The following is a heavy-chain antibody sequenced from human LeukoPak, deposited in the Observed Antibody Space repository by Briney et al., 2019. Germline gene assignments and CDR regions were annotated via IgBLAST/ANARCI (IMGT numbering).Heavy chain of an antibody. CDR2: ISAYNGNT. CDR1: GYTFTSYG. D-gene: IGHD1-26*01. Sequence: ASVKVSCKASGYTFTSYGISWVRQAPGQGLEWMGWISAYNGNTNYAQKLQGRVTMTTDTSTSTAYMELRSLRSDDTAVYYCARWGATRRYYYGMDVWGQGTTATVSS. J-gene: IGHJ6*02. CDR3: ARWGATRRYYYGMDV. V-gene: IGHV1-18*01.